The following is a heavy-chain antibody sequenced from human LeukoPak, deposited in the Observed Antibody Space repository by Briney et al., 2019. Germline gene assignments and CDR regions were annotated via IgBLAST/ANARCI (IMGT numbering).Heavy chain of an antibody. D-gene: IGHD4-17*01. CDR2: FYYTGTT. V-gene: IGHV4-39*01. J-gene: IGHJ4*02. CDR3: ARHRTTVTTPFDY. Sequence: SETLSLTCTVSGGSVISTTYYWGWIRQPPGKGLEYIGSFYYTGTTYYNPSLKSRVTISVDTSKNQGSLNLNSVTAADTAVYYCARHRTTVTTPFDYWGQGTLVTVSS. CDR1: GGSVISTTYY.